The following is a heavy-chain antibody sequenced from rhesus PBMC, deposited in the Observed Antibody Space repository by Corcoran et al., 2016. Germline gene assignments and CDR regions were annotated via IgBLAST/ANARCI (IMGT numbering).Heavy chain of an antibody. CDR2: IFDRDETI. CDR1: GGSITNHY. D-gene: IGHD2-21*01. Sequence: QLQLQESGPGLVKPSENLSLTCAVSGGSITNHYWSWIRPPPGKGLEWIGRIFDRDETIDYNPSRKRRVTLSTDTSRNHVSLKLYSVTAADTAVYYCARACSGFGCPLVNIDYWGQGVLVTVSS. CDR3: ARACSGFGCPLVNIDY. V-gene: IGHV4-173*01. J-gene: IGHJ4*01.